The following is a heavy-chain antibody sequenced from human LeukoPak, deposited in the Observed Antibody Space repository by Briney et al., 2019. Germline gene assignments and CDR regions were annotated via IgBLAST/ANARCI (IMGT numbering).Heavy chain of an antibody. J-gene: IGHJ3*02. V-gene: IGHV3-9*03. D-gene: IGHD3-22*01. CDR3: AKAYYYDSSGGDAFDI. CDR2: ISWNSGSI. CDR1: GFTFDDYA. Sequence: GGSLRLSCAASGFTFDDYAMHWVRQAPGKGLEWVSGISWNSGSIGYADPVKGRFTISRDNAKNSLYLQMNSLRAEDMALYYYAKAYYYDSSGGDAFDIWGQGTMVTVSS.